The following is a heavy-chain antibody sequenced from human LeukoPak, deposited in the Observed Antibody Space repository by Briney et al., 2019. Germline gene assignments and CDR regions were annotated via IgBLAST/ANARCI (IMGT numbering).Heavy chain of an antibody. CDR3: ARDKCSGGSCYADY. D-gene: IGHD2-15*01. V-gene: IGHV4-61*02. Sequence: SQTLSLTCTVSCGSISSGSYYWRWIRQPAGKGLEWIGRIYTSGSTNYNPSLKSRVTISVDTSKNQFSLKLSSVTAADTAVYYCARDKCSGGSCYADYWGQGTLVTVSS. CDR1: CGSISSGSYY. CDR2: IYTSGST. J-gene: IGHJ4*02.